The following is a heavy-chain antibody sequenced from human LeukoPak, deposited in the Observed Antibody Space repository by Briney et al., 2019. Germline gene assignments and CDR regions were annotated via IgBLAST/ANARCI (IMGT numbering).Heavy chain of an antibody. CDR1: GFTFSSYG. J-gene: IGHJ3*02. CDR2: IRYDGSNK. CDR3: AKGYYDFWSGYSTEAFDI. D-gene: IGHD3-3*01. Sequence: GGSLRLSCAASGFTFSSYGMHWVRQAPGKGLEWVAFIRYDGSNKYYADSVKGRFTISRDNSKNTLYLQMNSLRAEDTAVYYCAKGYYDFWSGYSTEAFDIWGQGTMATVSS. V-gene: IGHV3-30*02.